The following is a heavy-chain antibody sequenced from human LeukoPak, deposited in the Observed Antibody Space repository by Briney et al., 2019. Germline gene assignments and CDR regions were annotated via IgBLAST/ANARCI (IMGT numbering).Heavy chain of an antibody. J-gene: IGHJ3*02. CDR3: ARPDYYDSSGYIGAAFDI. D-gene: IGHD3-22*01. CDR2: IYPGDSDT. CDR1: GYSFTSYW. V-gene: IGHV5-51*01. Sequence: GESLKISCKGSGYSFTSYWIGWVRQMPGKGLEWMGIIYPGDSDTRYSPSFQGQVTISADKSISTAYLQWSSLKASDTAMYYCARPDYYDSSGYIGAAFDIWGQGTMVTVSS.